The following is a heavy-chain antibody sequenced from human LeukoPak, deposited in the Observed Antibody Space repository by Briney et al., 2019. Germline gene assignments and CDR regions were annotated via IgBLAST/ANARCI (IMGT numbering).Heavy chain of an antibody. V-gene: IGHV4-38-2*02. CDR2: IYHSGST. CDR1: GYSISSGYY. CDR3: ARDYTFGGVIAPYYFDY. J-gene: IGHJ4*02. Sequence: TSETLSLTCTVSGYSISSGYYWGWIRQPPGKGLEWIGSIYHSGSTYYNPSLKSRDTISVDTSKNQFSLKLSSVTAADTAVYYCARDYTFGGVIAPYYFDYWGQGTLVTVSS. D-gene: IGHD3-16*02.